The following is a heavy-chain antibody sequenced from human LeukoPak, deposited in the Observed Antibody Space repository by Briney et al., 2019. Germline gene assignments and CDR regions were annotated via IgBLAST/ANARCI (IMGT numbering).Heavy chain of an antibody. CDR2: ISGSGGST. Sequence: GGSLRLSCAASGFTFSSYAMSWVRQAPGKGLEWVSAISGSGGSTYYADSVKGRFTISRDNSKNTLYLQMNSLRAEDTAVYHCAKDYVWGSYRPHYFDYWGQGTLVTVSS. CDR3: AKDYVWGSYRPHYFDY. V-gene: IGHV3-23*01. CDR1: GFTFSSYA. J-gene: IGHJ4*02. D-gene: IGHD3-16*02.